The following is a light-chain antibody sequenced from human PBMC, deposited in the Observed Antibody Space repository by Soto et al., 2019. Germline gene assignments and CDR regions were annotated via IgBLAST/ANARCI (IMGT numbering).Light chain of an antibody. CDR3: QQYNSYWR. J-gene: IGKJ1*01. CDR2: GAS. CDR1: QSVRSN. V-gene: IGKV3-15*01. Sequence: AINPSPATLAVSPGARATLSCRASQSVRSNLAWYQQKPGQGPRLLIFGASTRATNIPARFSGSGSGTEFTLSFSCLQPDDFATYYCQQYNSYWRFGQGTKVDIK.